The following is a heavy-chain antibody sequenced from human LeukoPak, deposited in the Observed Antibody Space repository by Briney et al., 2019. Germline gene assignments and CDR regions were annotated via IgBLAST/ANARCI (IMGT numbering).Heavy chain of an antibody. CDR1: GFTVSSYA. CDR2: ISGSGGST. J-gene: IGHJ4*02. V-gene: IGHV3-23*01. D-gene: IGHD5-18*01. Sequence: TGGSLRLSCAASGFTVSSYAMSWVRQAPGKGLEWVSAISGSGGSTYYADSVKGRFTISRDNSKNTLYLQMNSLRAEDTAVYYCATIDPTDTAMDDYWGQGTLVTVSS. CDR3: ATIDPTDTAMDDY.